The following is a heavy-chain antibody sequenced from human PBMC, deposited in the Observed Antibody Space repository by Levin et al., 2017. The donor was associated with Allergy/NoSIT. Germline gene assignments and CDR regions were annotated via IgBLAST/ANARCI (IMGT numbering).Heavy chain of an antibody. CDR2: ISYDGSNK. D-gene: IGHD3-3*01. V-gene: IGHV3-30-3*01. Sequence: GESLKISCAASGFTFSSYAMHWVRQAPGKGLEWVAVISYDGSNKYYADSVKGRFTISRDNSKNTLYLQMNSLRAEDTAVYYCARGESDFWSGYYTYNWFDPWGQGTLVTVSS. CDR3: ARGESDFWSGYYTYNWFDP. J-gene: IGHJ5*02. CDR1: GFTFSSYA.